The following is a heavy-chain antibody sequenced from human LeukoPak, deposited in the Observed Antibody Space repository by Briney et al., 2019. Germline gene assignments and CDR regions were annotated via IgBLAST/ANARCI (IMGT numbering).Heavy chain of an antibody. J-gene: IGHJ4*02. V-gene: IGHV3-23*01. Sequence: GSLRLSCAASGFTFSSYAMSWVRQAPGKGLEWVSGISSSGHSTYYADSVKGQFTISRDKSKNTLDLQMNSLRAEDTAVYYCAKGRDGYNYGEFDYWGQGTLVTVSS. D-gene: IGHD5-24*01. CDR2: ISSSGHST. CDR1: GFTFSSYA. CDR3: AKGRDGYNYGEFDY.